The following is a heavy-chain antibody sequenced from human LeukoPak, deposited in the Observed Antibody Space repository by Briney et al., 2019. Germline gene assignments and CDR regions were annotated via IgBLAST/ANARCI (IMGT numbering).Heavy chain of an antibody. CDR1: GFTFSSYW. J-gene: IGHJ4*02. CDR3: ARGGGGNFDY. D-gene: IGHD1-1*01. CDR2: INNEGSDT. Sequence: GGSLRLSCAASGFTFSSYWMHWVRQAPGKGLVWVSRINNEGSDTIYADSVKGRFTISRDNAKNTLYLQINSLRAGDTAVYYCARGGGGNFDYWGQGTLVTVSS. V-gene: IGHV3-74*01.